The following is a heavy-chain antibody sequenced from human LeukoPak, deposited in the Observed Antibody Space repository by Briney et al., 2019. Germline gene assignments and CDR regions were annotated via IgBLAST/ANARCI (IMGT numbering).Heavy chain of an antibody. Sequence: TGGSLRLSCAASGFTFSSYWMSGVRQAPGKGLEWVANIKQDGSEKYYVDSVKGRFTISRDNAKNSLYLQMNSLRAEDTAVYYCARGGYYDMFDYWGQGTLVTVSS. CDR3: ARGGYYDMFDY. D-gene: IGHD3-22*01. CDR2: IKQDGSEK. V-gene: IGHV3-7*01. J-gene: IGHJ4*02. CDR1: GFTFSSYW.